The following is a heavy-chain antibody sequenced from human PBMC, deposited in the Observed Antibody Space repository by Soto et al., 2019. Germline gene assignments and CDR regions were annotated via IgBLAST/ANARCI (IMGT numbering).Heavy chain of an antibody. Sequence: QVQLQESGPGLVKPSETLSLTCTVSGDSVTTAYWSWIRRPPGKSLEYIGFIYNGGSPNYNPSLESRVTISPETSKNQFSLKLSSVTAADTAVHYCARGEWFLRGYGMDVWGRGTTVTVS. CDR2: IYNGGSP. V-gene: IGHV4-59*02. CDR3: ARGEWFLRGYGMDV. D-gene: IGHD3-3*01. J-gene: IGHJ6*02. CDR1: GDSVTTAY.